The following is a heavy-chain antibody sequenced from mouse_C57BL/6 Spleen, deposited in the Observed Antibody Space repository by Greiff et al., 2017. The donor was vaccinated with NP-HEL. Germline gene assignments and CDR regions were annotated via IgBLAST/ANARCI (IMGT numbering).Heavy chain of an antibody. CDR2: ISDGGSYT. V-gene: IGHV5-4*01. CDR1: GFTFSSYA. J-gene: IGHJ1*03. CDR3: AREITTSRYFDV. D-gene: IGHD1-1*01. Sequence: EVKLVESGGGLVKPGGSLKLSCAASGFTFSSYAMSWVRQTPEKRLEWVATISDGGSYTYYPDNVKGRFTISRDNAKNNLYLQMSHLKSEDTAMYYCAREITTSRYFDVWGTGTTVTVSS.